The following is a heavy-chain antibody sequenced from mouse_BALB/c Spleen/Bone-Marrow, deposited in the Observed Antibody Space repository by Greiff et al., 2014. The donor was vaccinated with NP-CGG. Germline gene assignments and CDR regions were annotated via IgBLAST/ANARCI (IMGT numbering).Heavy chain of an antibody. CDR2: IRNKANGYTT. CDR3: ARDKNYGSYWYFDV. CDR1: GFTFTDYY. J-gene: IGHJ1*01. V-gene: IGHV7-3*02. D-gene: IGHD2-1*01. Sequence: EVMLVESGGGLVQPGGSLRLSCATSGFTFTDYYMSWVRQPPGKALEWLGFIRNKANGYTTEYSASVKGRFTISRDNSQSILHLQMNTLRAEDSATYYCARDKNYGSYWYFDVWGAGTTVTVSS.